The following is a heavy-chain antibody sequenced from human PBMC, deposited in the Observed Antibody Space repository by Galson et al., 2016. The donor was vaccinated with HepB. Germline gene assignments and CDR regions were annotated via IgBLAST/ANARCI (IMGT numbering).Heavy chain of an antibody. CDR1: GFTFSSYW. J-gene: IGHJ4*02. CDR3: ARDRGWNNDDY. Sequence: LRLSCAASGFTFSSYWMTWVRQAPGKGLEWVAYIKEDGSKTDYVDSVGGRFTISRDNAQNSLYLQMNSLRAEDTAVYYCARDRGWNNDDYWGQGTLVTVSS. D-gene: IGHD1/OR15-1a*01. CDR2: IKEDGSKT. V-gene: IGHV3-7*03.